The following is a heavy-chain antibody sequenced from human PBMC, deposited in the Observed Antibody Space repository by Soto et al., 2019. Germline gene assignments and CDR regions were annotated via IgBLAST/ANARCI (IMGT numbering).Heavy chain of an antibody. J-gene: IGHJ4*02. CDR3: ASAGNMVRGVPFDY. Sequence: PGGSPRLSCAASGFTFSSYAMHWVRQAPGKGLEWVAVISYDGSNKYYADSVKGRFTISRDNSKNTLYLQMNSLRAEDTAVYYCASAGNMVRGVPFDYWGQGTLVTVSS. CDR2: ISYDGSNK. V-gene: IGHV3-30-3*01. CDR1: GFTFSSYA. D-gene: IGHD3-10*01.